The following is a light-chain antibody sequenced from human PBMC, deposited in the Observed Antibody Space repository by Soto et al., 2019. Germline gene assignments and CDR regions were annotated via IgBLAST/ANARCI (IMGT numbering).Light chain of an antibody. CDR3: QSYDSSLSEGV. CDR1: SSNIGAGYD. Sequence: QSVLTQPPSVSGAPGQRVTNSCTGSSSNIGAGYDVHWYQQLPGTAPKLLIYGNSNRPSGVPDRFSGSKSGTSASLAITGLQAEDEADYYCQSYDSSLSEGVFGGGTKLTVL. J-gene: IGLJ3*02. V-gene: IGLV1-40*01. CDR2: GNS.